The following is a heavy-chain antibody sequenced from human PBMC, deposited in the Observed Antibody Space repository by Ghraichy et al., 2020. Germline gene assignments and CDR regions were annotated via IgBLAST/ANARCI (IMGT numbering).Heavy chain of an antibody. CDR2: ISWNSGSI. Sequence: LSLTCAASGFTFDDYAMHWVRQAPGKGLEWVSGISWNSGSIGYADSVKGRFTISRDNAKNSLYLQMNSLRAEDTALYYCAKDIWSGSYYFCAFDIWGQGTMVTVSS. D-gene: IGHD1-26*01. J-gene: IGHJ3*02. V-gene: IGHV3-9*01. CDR1: GFTFDDYA. CDR3: AKDIWSGSYYFCAFDI.